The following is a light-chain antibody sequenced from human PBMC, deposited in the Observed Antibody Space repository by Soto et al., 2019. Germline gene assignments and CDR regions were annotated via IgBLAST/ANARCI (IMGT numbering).Light chain of an antibody. Sequence: QSVLTQPPSASGTPGQRVTISCSGSSSNIGSNYVYWYQQLPGTAPTLLIYSNNQRPSGVPARFSGSKSGTSASLAISGLRSEDEADYYCAAWDGSLSGWVFGGGTKLTVL. V-gene: IGLV1-47*02. CDR3: AAWDGSLSGWV. CDR1: SSNIGSNY. CDR2: SNN. J-gene: IGLJ3*02.